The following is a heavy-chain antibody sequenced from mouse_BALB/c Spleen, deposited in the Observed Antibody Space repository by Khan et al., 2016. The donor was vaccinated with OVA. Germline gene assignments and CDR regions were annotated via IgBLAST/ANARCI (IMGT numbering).Heavy chain of an antibody. CDR1: GYTLTNYG. Sequence: QIQLVQSGPELKKPGETVKISCKASGYTLTNYGMNWVKQAPGKGLKWMGWINTYTGEPTYAEDFKGRIAFSLETSASTAYLQINNLIHEETATYFCARSNGNYWFAYWGHVTLVTVSA. D-gene: IGHD2-1*01. CDR3: ARSNGNYWFAY. CDR2: INTYTGEP. V-gene: IGHV9-3-1*01. J-gene: IGHJ3*01.